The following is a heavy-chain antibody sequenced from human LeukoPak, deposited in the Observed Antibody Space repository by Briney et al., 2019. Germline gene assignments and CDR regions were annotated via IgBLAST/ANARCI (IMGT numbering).Heavy chain of an antibody. CDR2: FSYSGST. Sequence: SETLSLTCAVYGGSFSGYYWSWIRQPPGKGLEWIGYFSYSGSTNYNPSLKSRVTISVDTSKNQFSLKLSSVTAEDTAVYYCARVPARRVVTTPTYFDFWGQGTLVTVSS. J-gene: IGHJ4*02. D-gene: IGHD2-21*02. CDR3: ARVPARRVVTTPTYFDF. CDR1: GGSFSGYY. V-gene: IGHV4-59*01.